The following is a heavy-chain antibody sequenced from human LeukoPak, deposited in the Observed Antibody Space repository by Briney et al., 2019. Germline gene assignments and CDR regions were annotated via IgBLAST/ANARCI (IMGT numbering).Heavy chain of an antibody. CDR3: AKDPYYDFWSAYPPDY. D-gene: IGHD3-3*01. V-gene: IGHV3-23*01. CDR2: ISGSGGST. Sequence: GGSLRLSCAASGFTFSNYAMNWVRQAPGKGLEWVSAISGSGGSTYYADSVKGRFTISRDNSKNTLYLQMSSLRAEDTAVYYCAKDPYYDFWSAYPPDYWGQGTPVTVSS. J-gene: IGHJ4*02. CDR1: GFTFSNYA.